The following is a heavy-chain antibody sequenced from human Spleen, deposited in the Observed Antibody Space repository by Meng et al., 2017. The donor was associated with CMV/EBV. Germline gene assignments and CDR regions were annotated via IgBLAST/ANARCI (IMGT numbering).Heavy chain of an antibody. J-gene: IGHJ6*02. D-gene: IGHD3-10*01. CDR2: IYYSGST. CDR1: GGSFSGYY. V-gene: IGHV4-59*12. Sequence: SETLSLTCAVYGGSFSGYYWSWIRQPPGKGLEWIGYIYYSGSTNYNPSLKSRVTISVDTSKNQFSLKLSSVTAADTAVYYRARTKGRVRGVIVVIDYGMDVWGQGTTVTVSS. CDR3: ARTKGRVRGVIVVIDYGMDV.